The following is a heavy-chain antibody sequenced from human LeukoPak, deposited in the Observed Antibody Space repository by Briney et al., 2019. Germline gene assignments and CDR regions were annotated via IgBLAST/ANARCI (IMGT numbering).Heavy chain of an antibody. J-gene: IGHJ4*02. CDR3: ARYGRYYGDTPDFDY. CDR2: ISSSSSYI. V-gene: IGHV3-21*01. Sequence: GGSLRLSCAASGFTFSSYSMNWVRQAPGKGLEWVSSISSSSSYIYYADSVKGRFTISRDNAKSSLYLQMNSLRAEDTAVYYCARYGRYYGDTPDFDYWGQGTLVTVSS. D-gene: IGHD1-26*01. CDR1: GFTFSSYS.